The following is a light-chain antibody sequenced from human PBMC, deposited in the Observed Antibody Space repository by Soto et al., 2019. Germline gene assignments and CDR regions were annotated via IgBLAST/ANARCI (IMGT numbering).Light chain of an antibody. V-gene: IGKV1-39*01. CDR1: QSISSY. J-gene: IGKJ3*01. Sequence: DIQMTQSPSSLSASVGDRVTITCRASQSISSYLNWYQQKPGKAPKLLIYAASRLQSGVPSRFSGSGSGTDFTLTISSLQPEDFATYYCQQSYSTPRLFGPGTKVDIK. CDR2: AAS. CDR3: QQSYSTPRL.